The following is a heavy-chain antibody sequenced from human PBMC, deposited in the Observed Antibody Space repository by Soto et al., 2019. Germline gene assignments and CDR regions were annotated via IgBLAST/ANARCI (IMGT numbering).Heavy chain of an antibody. J-gene: IGHJ4*02. Sequence: EVQLLESGGGLVQPGGSLRLSCAASEFTFSSYAMSWVRQAPGKGLEWVSAISGSGGSTYYADSVKGRFTISRDNSKNTLYLQMNSLRAEDTAVYYCAKDNGILWSGPPADYWGQGTLVTVSS. D-gene: IGHD3-3*01. CDR2: ISGSGGST. V-gene: IGHV3-23*01. CDR1: EFTFSSYA. CDR3: AKDNGILWSGPPADY.